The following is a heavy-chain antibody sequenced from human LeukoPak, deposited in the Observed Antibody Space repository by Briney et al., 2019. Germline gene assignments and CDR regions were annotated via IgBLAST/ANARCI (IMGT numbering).Heavy chain of an antibody. CDR2: IKQDVRER. Sequence: GGSLRLSCAASGFTFSSYWMSWVRQAPGNGLEWVANIKQDVRERNYVDSVKGRFTISRDNAKNSLYLQMNSLRAEDTAVYYCARDSSDYYRGLIDSWGQGTLVTVSS. D-gene: IGHD4-17*01. CDR3: ARDSSDYYRGLIDS. V-gene: IGHV3-7*01. CDR1: GFTFSSYW. J-gene: IGHJ4*02.